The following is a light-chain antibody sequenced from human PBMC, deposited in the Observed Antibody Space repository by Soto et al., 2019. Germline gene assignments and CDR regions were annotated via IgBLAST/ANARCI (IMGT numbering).Light chain of an antibody. CDR1: QSISNN. Sequence: EIVMTQSPATLSVSPGERATLSCRASQSISNNLAWYQHKPGQAPRLLIYGASTRATGIPARFSGSGSGTEFTLTISSLQSEDFAVYSCQHYNDLPLTFGGGTKVEIK. CDR3: QHYNDLPLT. V-gene: IGKV3-15*01. J-gene: IGKJ4*01. CDR2: GAS.